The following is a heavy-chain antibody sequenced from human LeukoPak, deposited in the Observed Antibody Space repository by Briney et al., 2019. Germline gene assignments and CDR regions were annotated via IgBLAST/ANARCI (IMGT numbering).Heavy chain of an antibody. D-gene: IGHD6-19*01. V-gene: IGHV4-39*07. J-gene: IGHJ3*02. CDR2: IYYSGNT. Sequence: SGTLSLTCTVSGGSIITTNYYWGWIRQPPGKGLEWIGSIYYSGNTYYKPSLKSRVTISVDTSKNQFSLKLTSVTAADTAVYYCARDRLRLLPAFDIWGQGTMVAVSS. CDR3: ARDRLRLLPAFDI. CDR1: GGSIITTNYY.